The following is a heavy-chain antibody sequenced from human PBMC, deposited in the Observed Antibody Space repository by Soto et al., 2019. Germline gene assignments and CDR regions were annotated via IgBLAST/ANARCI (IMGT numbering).Heavy chain of an antibody. V-gene: IGHV2-26*01. CDR2: IFSDNER. D-gene: IGHD3-9*01. Sequence: QVILKESGPALVKPTETLTLTCTVSGFSLTTGKMGVSWIRQPPGKALEWLAHIFSDNERSYSTSLQGRLTISKDTSGSQVVLSMTNVDPVDTATYYCARMKVDSYQFYYAMDVWGQGTTVTVSS. CDR1: GFSLTTGKMG. CDR3: ARMKVDSYQFYYAMDV. J-gene: IGHJ6*02.